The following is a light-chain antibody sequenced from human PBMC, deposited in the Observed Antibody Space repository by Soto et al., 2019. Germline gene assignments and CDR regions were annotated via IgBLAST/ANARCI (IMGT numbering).Light chain of an antibody. V-gene: IGLV2-14*01. CDR2: EVS. CDR1: SSDVGTYNY. J-gene: IGLJ1*01. Sequence: QSVLTQPASVSGSPGQPITISCTGTSSDVGTYNYVSWYQHHPGKAPKLIIYEVSNRPSGVSNRFSGSKSGSTASLTISGPQAEDEAAYHCTSYTRDTALVFGTGTKGTVL. CDR3: TSYTRDTALV.